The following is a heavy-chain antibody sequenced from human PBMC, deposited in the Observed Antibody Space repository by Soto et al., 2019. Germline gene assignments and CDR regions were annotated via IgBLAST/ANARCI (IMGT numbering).Heavy chain of an antibody. CDR1: GFTFRTYG. Sequence: GRSLRLSCAASGFTFRTYGMNWVRRAPGGGLEWVASISSSGSFIYYADSVKGRFTISRDDAEKSLYLQMNSLRAEDTALYYCAREPEGLAAALAYPGRRTLVSVSS. V-gene: IGHV3-21*01. CDR3: AREPEGLAAALAY. CDR2: ISSSGSFI. D-gene: IGHD6-13*01. J-gene: IGHJ4*02.